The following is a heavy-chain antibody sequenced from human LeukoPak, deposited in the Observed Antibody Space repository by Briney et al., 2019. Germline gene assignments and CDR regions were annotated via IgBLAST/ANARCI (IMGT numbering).Heavy chain of an antibody. Sequence: GGSLRLSCAASGFTFTSYSINWVRQAPGKGLEWVSSINSRSSYIYYADSVKGRFTISRDNAKNSIYLQMNSLRAEDTAVYYCARDRYGDSSFDSWGQGTLVTVSS. J-gene: IGHJ4*02. D-gene: IGHD4-17*01. CDR2: INSRSSYI. V-gene: IGHV3-21*01. CDR3: ARDRYGDSSFDS. CDR1: GFTFTSYS.